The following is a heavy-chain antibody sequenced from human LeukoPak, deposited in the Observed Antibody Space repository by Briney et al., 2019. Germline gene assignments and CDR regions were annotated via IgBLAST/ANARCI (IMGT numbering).Heavy chain of an antibody. D-gene: IGHD2-15*01. J-gene: IGHJ6*03. V-gene: IGHV4-34*01. CDR3: ARRFQGVGLNYYYYYMDV. CDR2: INHSGCT. Sequence: SETLSLTCAVYGGSFSGYYWSWIRQPPEKGLEWIGEINHSGCTNYNPSLKSRVTISVDTSKNQFSLKLSSVTAADTAVYYCARRFQGVGLNYYYYYMDVWGKGTTVTVSS. CDR1: GGSFSGYY.